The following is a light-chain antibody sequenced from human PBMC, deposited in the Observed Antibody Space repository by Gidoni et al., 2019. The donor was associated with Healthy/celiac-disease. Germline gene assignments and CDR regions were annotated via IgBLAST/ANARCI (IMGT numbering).Light chain of an antibody. CDR1: SSDVGGYNY. CDR3: SSYTSSSTVV. Sequence: QSALTQPASVSGSPGLSITISCTGTSSDVGGYNYVSWYQQHPGKAPKLMIYEVSNQPSGVSNRFSGSKSGNMASLTISGLQAEDEADYYCSSYTSSSTVVFGGGTKLTVL. V-gene: IGLV2-14*01. J-gene: IGLJ2*01. CDR2: EVS.